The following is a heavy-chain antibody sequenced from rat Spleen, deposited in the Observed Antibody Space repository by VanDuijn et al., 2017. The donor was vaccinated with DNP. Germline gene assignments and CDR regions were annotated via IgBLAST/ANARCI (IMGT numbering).Heavy chain of an antibody. Sequence: EVQLQESGPGLLKPSQSLSLTCSVTGYSITSSSRWHWIRKFPGNKMEWLGHISYSGGTSYNPSLKSRISITRDTSKNQFFLHLNSVGIEDTATYYCASYYYDGYYAMDAWGQGTSVTVSS. J-gene: IGHJ4*01. CDR2: ISYSGGT. V-gene: IGHV3-1*01. D-gene: IGHD1-12*02. CDR1: GYSITSSS. CDR3: ASYYYDGYYAMDA.